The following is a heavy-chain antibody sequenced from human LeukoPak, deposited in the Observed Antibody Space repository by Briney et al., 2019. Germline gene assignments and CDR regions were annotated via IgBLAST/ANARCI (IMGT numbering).Heavy chain of an antibody. V-gene: IGHV3-30*04. J-gene: IGHJ4*02. CDR1: GFTFSSYA. D-gene: IGHD6-6*01. CDR2: ISYDGSNK. CDR3: ARVRYSSSSRIDY. Sequence: GGSLRLSCAASGFTFSSYAMHWVRQAPGKGLEWVAVISYDGSNKYYADSVKGRFTISRDNSKNTLYLQMNSLRAEDTAVYYCARVRYSSSSRIDYWGQGTLVTVSS.